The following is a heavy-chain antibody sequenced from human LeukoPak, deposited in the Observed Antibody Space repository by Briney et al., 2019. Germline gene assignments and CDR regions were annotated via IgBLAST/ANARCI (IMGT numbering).Heavy chain of an antibody. CDR3: AKEIKAWNSYGFSYGMDV. CDR1: GFTFSSYG. Sequence: GGTLRLSCAASGFTFSSYGMHWVRQAPGKGLEWVAVISYDGSNKYYADSVKGRFTISRDNSKNTLYLQMNSLRAEDTAVYYCAKEIKAWNSYGFSYGMDVWGQGTTVTVSS. D-gene: IGHD5-18*01. J-gene: IGHJ6*02. V-gene: IGHV3-30*18. CDR2: ISYDGSNK.